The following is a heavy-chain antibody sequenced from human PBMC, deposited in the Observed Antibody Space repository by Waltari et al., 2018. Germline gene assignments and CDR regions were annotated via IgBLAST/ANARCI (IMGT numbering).Heavy chain of an antibody. V-gene: IGHV4-39*01. CDR2: WSYSGAT. D-gene: IGHD5-12*01. CDR3: ATYIGASIGTAAFDV. J-gene: IGHJ3*01. Sequence: WIRQPPVQGVEWIGTWSYSGATYSIPSLKSRVTIAGDTSRNQLSLILGSVTAADTAVYYCATYIGASIGTAAFDVWGQGTMVTVSA.